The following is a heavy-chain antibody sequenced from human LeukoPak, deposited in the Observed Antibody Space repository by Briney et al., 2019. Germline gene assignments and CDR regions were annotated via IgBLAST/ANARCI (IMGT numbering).Heavy chain of an antibody. CDR3: VKDWHILTGRNCFDP. J-gene: IGHJ5*02. V-gene: IGHV1-18*01. CDR2: VSSYNGDT. CDR1: GYTFNNYG. Sequence: ASVKVSCKTSGYTFNNYGISWVRQAPGQGLEWMGWVSSYNGDTNYAQKVQGRVTMSTDTSTRTAYMELRSLRFDDTAIYYCVKDWHILTGRNCFDPWGQGTLVTVSS. D-gene: IGHD3-9*01.